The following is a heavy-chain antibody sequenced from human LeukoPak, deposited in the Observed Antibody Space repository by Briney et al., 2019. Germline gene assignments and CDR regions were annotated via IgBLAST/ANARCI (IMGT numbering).Heavy chain of an antibody. D-gene: IGHD2-8*02. CDR3: AKGVSSVVYALNWFDP. Sequence: GGSLRLSCAASGFTFSSYAMSWVRQAPGKGLEWVSAISGSGGSTYYADSVKGRFTISRDNSKNTLYLQMNSLRAEDTAVYYCAKGVSSVVYALNWFDPWGPGTLVTVSS. CDR2: ISGSGGST. J-gene: IGHJ5*02. V-gene: IGHV3-23*01. CDR1: GFTFSSYA.